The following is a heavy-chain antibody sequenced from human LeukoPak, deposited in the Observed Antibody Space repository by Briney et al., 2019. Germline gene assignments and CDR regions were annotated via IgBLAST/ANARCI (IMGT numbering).Heavy chain of an antibody. CDR2: ISAYNGNT. Sequence: ASVKVSCKASGYTFFNYGISWVRQAPGQGLEWIGWISAYNGNTNYGQKLQDRVTVTRDISTSTAYMELRSLRSDDTAVYYCGRDGVVTSYYFDYWGQGTLVTVSS. CDR3: GRDGVVTSYYFDY. V-gene: IGHV1-18*01. J-gene: IGHJ4*02. D-gene: IGHD3-3*01. CDR1: GYTFFNYG.